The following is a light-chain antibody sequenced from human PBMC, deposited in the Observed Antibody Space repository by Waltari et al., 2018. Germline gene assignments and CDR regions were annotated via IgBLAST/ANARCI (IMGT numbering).Light chain of an antibody. Sequence: DIQMTQSPSSLSASVGDRVTITCRASENVNNYLNWYQQKPGNAPKLLIYKASTLQSGVPARFSGRGSGTDYTFTISSLQSEDVATYYCQHGYGTRPTFGGGTKVEIK. J-gene: IGKJ4*01. CDR3: QHGYGTRPT. V-gene: IGKV1-39*01. CDR2: KAS. CDR1: ENVNNY.